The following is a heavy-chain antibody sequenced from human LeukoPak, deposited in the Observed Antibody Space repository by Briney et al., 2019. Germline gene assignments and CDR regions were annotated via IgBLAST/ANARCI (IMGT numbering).Heavy chain of an antibody. CDR1: GGSISIYY. D-gene: IGHD4-11*01. J-gene: IGHJ6*03. CDR3: ARGQYLPYYYYYMDV. Sequence: SSETLSLTCTVSGGSISIYYWSWIRQPPGKGLEWIGYIYYSGSTNYNPSLKSRVTISVDTSKNQFSLKLSSVTAADTAVSYCARGQYLPYYYYYMDVWGKGTTVTVSS. V-gene: IGHV4-59*01. CDR2: IYYSGST.